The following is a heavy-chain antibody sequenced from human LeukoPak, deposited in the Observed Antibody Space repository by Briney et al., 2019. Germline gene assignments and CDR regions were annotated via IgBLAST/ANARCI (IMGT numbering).Heavy chain of an antibody. CDR2: IYYSGST. CDR3: AKKPSGGATIGDNWFDP. V-gene: IGHV4-39*01. D-gene: IGHD1-26*01. CDR1: GGSISSSSYY. Sequence: PSETLSLTCTVSGGSISSSSYYWGWIRQPPGKGLEWIGSIYYSGSTYYNPSLKSRVTISVDTSKNQFSLKLSSVTAADTAVYYCAKKPSGGATIGDNWFDPWGQGTLVTVSS. J-gene: IGHJ5*02.